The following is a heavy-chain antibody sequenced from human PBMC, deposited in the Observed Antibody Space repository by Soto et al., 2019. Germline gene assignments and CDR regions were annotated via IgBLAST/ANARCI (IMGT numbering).Heavy chain of an antibody. CDR1: GCTFSNYW. CDR3: SRDVVVGAKALNY. CDR2: IKEDGSEK. D-gene: IGHD2-15*01. Sequence: GGSLRRSCAASGCTFSNYWMTWVHQAPGKGLEWVANIKEDGSEKHYVDSVKGRFTISRDNAKSSLYLQMHSLRVEDTAVYFCSRDVVVGAKALNYWGQGALVTVSS. V-gene: IGHV3-7*01. J-gene: IGHJ4*02.